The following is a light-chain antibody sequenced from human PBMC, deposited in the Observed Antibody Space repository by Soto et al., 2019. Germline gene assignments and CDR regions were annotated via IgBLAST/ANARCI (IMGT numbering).Light chain of an antibody. Sequence: EVVMTQSPATLSVSPGEGATLSCRASQSVSSSYLAWYQQKPGQAPRLLIHGATNTALGIPARFSGSGSGTEFTLTISSLQSEDFALYYCQQYNDWPLTFGQGTKVDIK. V-gene: IGKV3-15*01. CDR3: QQYNDWPLT. CDR2: GAT. J-gene: IGKJ1*01. CDR1: QSVSSSY.